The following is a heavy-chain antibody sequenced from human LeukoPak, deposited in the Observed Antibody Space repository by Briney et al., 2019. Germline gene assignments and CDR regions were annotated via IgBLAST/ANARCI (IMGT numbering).Heavy chain of an antibody. D-gene: IGHD5-18*01. CDR1: GGSFSGYY. Sequence: SETLSLTCAVYGGSFSGYYWSWIRQPPGKGLEWIGETNHSGSTNYNPSHKSRVTISVDTSKNQFSLKLSSVTAADTAVYYCARGGFGYSYGPYYFDYWGQGTLVTVSS. J-gene: IGHJ4*02. CDR3: ARGGFGYSYGPYYFDY. V-gene: IGHV4-34*01. CDR2: TNHSGST.